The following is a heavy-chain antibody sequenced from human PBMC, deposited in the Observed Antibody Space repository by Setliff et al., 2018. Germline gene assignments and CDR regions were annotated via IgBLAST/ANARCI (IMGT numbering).Heavy chain of an antibody. CDR1: GYTLSNSI. Sequence: GASVQVSCKASGYTLSNSILSWVRQAPGQGLEWVGWISAYNGKTYSAQKFQDRVTLTTHTSTNMGYLELRDLRSDDTAVYYCLRLVRYCTKIACQATSGDEVWGLGTLVTVSS. V-gene: IGHV1-18*01. CDR3: LRLVRYCTKIACQATSGDEV. CDR2: ISAYNGKT. D-gene: IGHD2-8*01. J-gene: IGHJ4*02.